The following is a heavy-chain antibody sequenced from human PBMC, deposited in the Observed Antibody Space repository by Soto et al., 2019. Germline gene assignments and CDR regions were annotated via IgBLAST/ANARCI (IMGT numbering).Heavy chain of an antibody. Sequence: QLVQSGAEVKKPGPSVKVSCKASGYTFTTSVSNWVRQAPGQGLEWMGWISTKSGNTNYAQKLQGRVTMTTDTSTSTVYMELKSLTSDDTAIYYCTRAGASDWNYVSTSSWGQGTLVTVSS. CDR1: GYTFTTSV. D-gene: IGHD1-7*01. J-gene: IGHJ4*02. CDR3: TRAGASDWNYVSTSS. V-gene: IGHV1-18*04. CDR2: ISTKSGNT.